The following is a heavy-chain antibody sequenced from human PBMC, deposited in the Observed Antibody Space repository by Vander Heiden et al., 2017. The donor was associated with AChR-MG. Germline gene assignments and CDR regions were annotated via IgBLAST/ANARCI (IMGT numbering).Heavy chain of an antibody. CDR2: VWSDGNTK. D-gene: IGHD3-10*01. J-gene: IGHJ3*02. V-gene: IGHV3-33*01. CDR3: ASDLGFRASDGFDI. CDR1: GFTLNNYG. Sequence: QVQLVESGVGVVQPGTSLILSCAASGFTLNNYGMHWVRQAPGKGLEWVAIVWSDGNTKYYADSMKGRFTISRDSSKNTLYLQMNSLRPEDTAVYYCASDLGFRASDGFDIWGQGTMVSVSP.